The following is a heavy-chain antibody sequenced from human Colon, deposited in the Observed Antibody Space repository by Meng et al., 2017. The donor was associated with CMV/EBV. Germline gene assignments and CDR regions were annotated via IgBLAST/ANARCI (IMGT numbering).Heavy chain of an antibody. CDR1: GYTFTGYE. Sequence: QVQLVQSGAEVKRPGASVKISCKASGYTFTGYEITWVRQAPGQGLEWMGYMNPYNGNTGYVQKFQGRVTMTRDTSISTAYMELNSLRSDDTAVYYCTRGQFFSDYWGQGTLVTVSS. CDR2: MNPYNGNT. D-gene: IGHD6-19*01. V-gene: IGHV1-8*01. J-gene: IGHJ4*02. CDR3: TRGQFFSDY.